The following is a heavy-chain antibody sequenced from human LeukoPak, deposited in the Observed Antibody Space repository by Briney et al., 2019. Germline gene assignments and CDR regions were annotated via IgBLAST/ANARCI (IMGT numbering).Heavy chain of an antibody. J-gene: IGHJ5*02. CDR3: ARINYDYVWGSCRSPTSHNWFDP. CDR1: GYTFTSYD. CDR2: MNPNSGNT. D-gene: IGHD3-16*02. Sequence: GASVKVSCKASGYTFTSYDINWVRQATGQGLEWMGWMNPNSGNTGYAQKFQGRVTMTRNTSISTAYMELSSLRSEDTAVYYCARINYDYVWGSCRSPTSHNWFDPWGQGTLVTVSS. V-gene: IGHV1-8*01.